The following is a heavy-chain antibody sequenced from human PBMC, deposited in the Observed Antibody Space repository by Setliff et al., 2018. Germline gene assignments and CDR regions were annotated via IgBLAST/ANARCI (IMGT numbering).Heavy chain of an antibody. CDR1: GYSLTSYW. Sequence: GESLKISCKGSGYSLTSYWIGWVRQVPGKGLEWMGIIYPGDSDTRYSPSFQGQVTISADKSISTAYLQWSSLKASDTAMYYCARALASAGTVYFDYWGQGTLVTVSS. CDR2: IYPGDSDT. D-gene: IGHD6-13*01. J-gene: IGHJ4*02. V-gene: IGHV5-51*01. CDR3: ARALASAGTVYFDY.